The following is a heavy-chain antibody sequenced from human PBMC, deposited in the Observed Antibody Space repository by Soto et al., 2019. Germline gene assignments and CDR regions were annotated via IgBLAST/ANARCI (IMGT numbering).Heavy chain of an antibody. D-gene: IGHD3-16*01. V-gene: IGHV4-39*01. CDR1: GGSISSSSYY. CDR2: IYYSGST. CDR3: ARHNILSIMITFGGVLNWFDP. Sequence: SETLSLTCTVSGGSISSSSYYWGWIRQPPGKGLEWIGSIYYSGSTYYNPSLKSRVTISVDTSKNQFSLKLSSVTAADTAVYYCARHNILSIMITFGGVLNWFDPWGQGTLVTVSS. J-gene: IGHJ5*02.